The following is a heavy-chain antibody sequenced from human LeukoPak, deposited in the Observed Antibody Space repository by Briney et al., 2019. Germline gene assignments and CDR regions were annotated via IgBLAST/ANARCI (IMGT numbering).Heavy chain of an antibody. CDR3: ARKPIVNSAWYYFDY. J-gene: IGHJ4*02. V-gene: IGHV4-39*07. D-gene: IGHD3-22*01. Sequence: SETLSLTCTVSGGSISSSSYYWGWVRQPPGKGLEWIGSIYYSGSTYYNPSLKSRVTISVDTSKNQFSLKLSSVTAADTAVYYCARKPIVNSAWYYFDYWGQGTLVTVSS. CDR1: GGSISSSSYY. CDR2: IYYSGST.